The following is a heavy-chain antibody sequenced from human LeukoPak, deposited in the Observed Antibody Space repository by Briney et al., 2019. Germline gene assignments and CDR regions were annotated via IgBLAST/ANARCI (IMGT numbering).Heavy chain of an antibody. V-gene: IGHV1-8*01. D-gene: IGHD2-15*01. CDR3: ARWEVVVAANYYYYYMDV. Sequence: ASVKVSCKASGYTFTSYDINWVRQATGQGLEWMGWMNPNSGNTGYAQKFQGRVTMTRNTSISTAYMELSSLRSEDTAVYYCARWEVVVAANYYYYYMDVWGKGTTVTISS. J-gene: IGHJ6*03. CDR2: MNPNSGNT. CDR1: GYTFTSYD.